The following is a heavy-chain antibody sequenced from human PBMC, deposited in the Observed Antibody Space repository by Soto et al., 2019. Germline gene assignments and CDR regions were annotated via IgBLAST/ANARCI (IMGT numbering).Heavy chain of an antibody. Sequence: GGSLRLSCAASGFTFSSYAMSWVRQAPGKGLEWVSAISGSGGSTYYADSVKGRFTISRDNSKNTLYLQMNSLRAEDTGVYYCAKDPYYDFWSGYRPNFDYWGPGTLVPVSS. CDR2: ISGSGGST. CDR1: GFTFSSYA. V-gene: IGHV3-23*01. J-gene: IGHJ4*02. CDR3: AKDPYYDFWSGYRPNFDY. D-gene: IGHD3-3*01.